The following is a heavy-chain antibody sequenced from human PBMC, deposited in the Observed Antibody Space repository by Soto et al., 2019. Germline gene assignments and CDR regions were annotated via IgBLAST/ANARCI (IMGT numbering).Heavy chain of an antibody. J-gene: IGHJ6*02. CDR2: ISYDGSNE. Sequence: QVQLVESGGGVVQPGRSLRLSCAASGFTFSSYGMHWVRQAPGKGLEWVAVISYDGSNEYYADSVKGRFTISRDNSKNTLYLQMNSLRADDTAVYYCAKDGGYSSGWYDENYYYYGMDVWGQGTTVTVS. V-gene: IGHV3-30*18. CDR3: AKDGGYSSGWYDENYYYYGMDV. CDR1: GFTFSSYG. D-gene: IGHD6-19*01.